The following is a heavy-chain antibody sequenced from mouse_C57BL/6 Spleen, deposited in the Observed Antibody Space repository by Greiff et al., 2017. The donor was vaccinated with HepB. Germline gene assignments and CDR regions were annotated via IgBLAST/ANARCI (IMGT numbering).Heavy chain of an antibody. CDR3: ARDYAY. CDR1: GYTFTDYY. Sequence: EVKLQQSGPELVKPGASVKISCKASGYTFTDYYMNWVKQSHGKSLEWIGDINPNNGGTSYNQKFKGKATLTVDKSSSTAYMELRSLTSEDSAVYYCARDYAYWGQGTLVTVSA. D-gene: IGHD2-13*01. V-gene: IGHV1-26*01. J-gene: IGHJ3*01. CDR2: INPNNGGT.